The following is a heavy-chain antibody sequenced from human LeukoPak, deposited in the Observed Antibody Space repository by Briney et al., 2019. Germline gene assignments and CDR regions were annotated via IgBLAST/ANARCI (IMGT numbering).Heavy chain of an antibody. CDR2: INPSGGST. J-gene: IGHJ4*02. Sequence: ASVKVSCKASGYTFTSYYMHWVRQAPGQGLEWMGIINPSGGSTSYAQKFQGRVTMTRDTSTSTVYMELSSLRSEDTAVYYCAREAPRYYYDSSGYHLYYFDYWGQGTLVTVSS. CDR1: GYTFTSYY. CDR3: AREAPRYYYDSSGYHLYYFDY. V-gene: IGHV1-46*01. D-gene: IGHD3-22*01.